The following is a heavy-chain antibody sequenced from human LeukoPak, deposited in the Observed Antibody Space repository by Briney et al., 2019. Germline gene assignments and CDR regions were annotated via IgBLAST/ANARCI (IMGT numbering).Heavy chain of an antibody. CDR3: AREGEQLVIDY. Sequence: PGGSLRLSCAASGFTFSSYGMHWVRQAPGKGLEWVAVIWYDGSNKYYADSVKGRFTISRDNSKNTLYLQMNSLRAEDTAVYYCAREGEQLVIDYWGQGTLVTVSS. D-gene: IGHD6-6*01. CDR1: GFTFSSYG. V-gene: IGHV3-33*01. J-gene: IGHJ4*02. CDR2: IWYDGSNK.